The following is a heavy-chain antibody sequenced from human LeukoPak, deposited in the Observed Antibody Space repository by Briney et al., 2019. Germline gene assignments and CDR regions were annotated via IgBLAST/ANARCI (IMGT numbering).Heavy chain of an antibody. V-gene: IGHV4-30-4*01. CDR1: GGSISSGNYY. CDR2: IYYSGGT. D-gene: IGHD3-16*02. J-gene: IGHJ3*02. CDR3: ARVMITFGGVIVYAFDI. Sequence: SETLSLTCTVSGGSISSGNYYWGWIRQPPGKGLEWIGYIYYSGGTYYNPSLKSRVTMSVDTSKNQFSLKLSSVTAADTAVYYCARVMITFGGVIVYAFDIWGQGTMVTVSS.